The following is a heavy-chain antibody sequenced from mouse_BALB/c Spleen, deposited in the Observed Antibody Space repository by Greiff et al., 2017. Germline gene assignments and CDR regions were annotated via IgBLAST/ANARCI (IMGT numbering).Heavy chain of an antibody. D-gene: IGHD1-2*01. Sequence: QVQLKQSAAELARPGASVKMSCKASGYTFTSYTMHWVKQRPGQGLEWIGYINPSSGYTEYNQKFKDKTTLTADKSSSTAYMQLSSLTSEDSAVYYCARNYGYGRWYFDVWGAGTTVTVSS. CDR2: INPSSGYT. J-gene: IGHJ1*01. CDR3: ARNYGYGRWYFDV. V-gene: IGHV1-4*02. CDR1: GYTFTSYT.